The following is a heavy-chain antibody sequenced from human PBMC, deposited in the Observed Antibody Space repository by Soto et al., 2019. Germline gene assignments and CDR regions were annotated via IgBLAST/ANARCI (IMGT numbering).Heavy chain of an antibody. J-gene: IGHJ6*02. V-gene: IGHV1-18*01. CDR2: INTYNGNT. CDR1: GYSFTRYG. CDR3: AMVDVYVTPSPQDV. Sequence: QVQLVQSIAEVKNPGASVKVSCKASGYSFTRYGIAWARQAPGQGLEWMGWINTYNGNTNYAQNLQGRVTLTTDTSTSIAYMELTSLRSNDTAIYYCAMVDVYVTPSPQDVWGQGTTVIVSS. D-gene: IGHD3-16*01.